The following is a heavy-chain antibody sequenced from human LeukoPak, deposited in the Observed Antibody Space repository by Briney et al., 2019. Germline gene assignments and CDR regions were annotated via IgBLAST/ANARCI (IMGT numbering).Heavy chain of an antibody. CDR3: ARDGDSSGYPGRDY. CDR2: ISAYNGNT. CDR1: GYTFTSYG. Sequence: ASVRVSCKASGYTFTSYGISWVRQAPGQGLEWMGWISAYNGNTNYAQKLQGRVTMTTDTSTSTAYMELRSLRSDDTAVYYCARDGDSSGYPGRDYWGQGTLVTVSS. J-gene: IGHJ4*02. V-gene: IGHV1-18*01. D-gene: IGHD6-19*01.